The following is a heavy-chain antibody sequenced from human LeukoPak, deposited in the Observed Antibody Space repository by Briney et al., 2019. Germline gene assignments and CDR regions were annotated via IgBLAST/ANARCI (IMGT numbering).Heavy chain of an antibody. CDR1: GFIFSQFW. Sequence: PGGSLRLSCAVSGFIFSQFWMQWVRQVPGKGLVWVSRINGDGSSTNYADSVKGRFTISRDNAKNTLYLQMNSLRAEDTAVYYCARDGLPAARDIWGQGTMVTVCS. CDR3: ARDGLPAARDI. D-gene: IGHD6-6*01. CDR2: INGDGSST. J-gene: IGHJ3*02. V-gene: IGHV3-74*01.